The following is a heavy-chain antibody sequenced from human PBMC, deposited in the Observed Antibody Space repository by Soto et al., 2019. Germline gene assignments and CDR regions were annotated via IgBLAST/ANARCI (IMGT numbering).Heavy chain of an antibody. CDR3: ARESVTMVRGVIRLFDY. CDR1: GFTFSSYG. V-gene: IGHV3-33*01. D-gene: IGHD3-10*01. J-gene: IGHJ4*02. CDR2: IWYDGSNK. Sequence: RRLSCAASGFTFSSYGMHWVRQAPGKGLEWVAVIWYDGSNKYYADSVKGRFTISRDNSKNTLYLQMNSLRAEDTAVYYCARESVTMVRGVIRLFDYWGQGTLVTVSS.